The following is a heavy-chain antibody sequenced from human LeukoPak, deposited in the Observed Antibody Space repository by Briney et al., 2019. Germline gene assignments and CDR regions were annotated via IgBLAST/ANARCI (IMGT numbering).Heavy chain of an antibody. CDR3: ARDDSSSWYSY. D-gene: IGHD6-13*01. Sequence: GGSLRLSCAASGFTFSSYAMHWVRQAPGKGLEWVAVISYDGSNKYYADSVKGRFTISRDNSKNTLYLQMNSLRAEDTAVYYCARDDSSSWYSYWGQGTLVTVSS. J-gene: IGHJ4*02. CDR2: ISYDGSNK. V-gene: IGHV3-30*04. CDR1: GFTFSSYA.